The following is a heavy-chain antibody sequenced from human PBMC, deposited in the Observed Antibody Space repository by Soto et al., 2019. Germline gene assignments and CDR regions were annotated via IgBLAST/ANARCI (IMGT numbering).Heavy chain of an antibody. J-gene: IGHJ3*02. D-gene: IGHD6-19*01. Sequence: SETLSLTCTVSGGSISSYYWSWIRQPPGKGLEWIGYIYYSGSTNYNPSLKSRVTISVDTSKNQFSLKLSSVTAADTAVHYCASFIAVAGHDAFDIWGQGTMVTVSS. CDR1: GGSISSYY. CDR2: IYYSGST. V-gene: IGHV4-59*01. CDR3: ASFIAVAGHDAFDI.